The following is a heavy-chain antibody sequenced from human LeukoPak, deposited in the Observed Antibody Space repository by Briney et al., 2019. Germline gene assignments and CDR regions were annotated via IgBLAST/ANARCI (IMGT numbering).Heavy chain of an antibody. J-gene: IGHJ6*04. CDR3: ARRRPSLAAARDYYYYGMDV. CDR2: INTYNGNT. Sequence: ASVKVSCKASGYTFTSYGLSWVRQAPGQGLAWMGWINTYNGNTNYAQKLQARVTMTTDTSTSTAYMELRSLRSDDTAVYYCARRRPSLAAARDYYYYGMDVWGKGTTVTVSS. CDR1: GYTFTSYG. D-gene: IGHD6-13*01. V-gene: IGHV1-18*04.